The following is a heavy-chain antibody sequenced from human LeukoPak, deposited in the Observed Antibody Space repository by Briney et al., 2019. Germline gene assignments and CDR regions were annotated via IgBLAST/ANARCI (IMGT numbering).Heavy chain of an antibody. J-gene: IGHJ3*02. CDR3: ATGRTYYYDSSGRSDAFDI. Sequence: GESLKISCKGSGYSFTIYWIGWVRQMPGKGLEWMGIIYPGESDTRYSPSLQGQVTISADKSISTAYLQWSSLKASDTAMYYCATGRTYYYDSSGRSDAFDIWGQGTMVTVSS. V-gene: IGHV5-51*01. D-gene: IGHD3-22*01. CDR2: IYPGESDT. CDR1: GYSFTIYW.